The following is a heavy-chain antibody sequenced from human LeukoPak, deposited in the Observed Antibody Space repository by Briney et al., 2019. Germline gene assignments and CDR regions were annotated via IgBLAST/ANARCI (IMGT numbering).Heavy chain of an antibody. CDR2: INHSGST. J-gene: IGHJ6*02. CDR3: ARIIRGYYYYYYGMDV. D-gene: IGHD3-22*01. V-gene: IGHV4-34*01. CDR1: GGSFSGYY. Sequence: SETLSLTCAVYGGSFSGYYWSWIRQPPGKGLEWIGEINHSGSTNYNPSLKSRVTISVDTSKNQFSLKLSSVTAADTAVYYCARIIRGYYYYYYGMDVWGQGTTVTVSS.